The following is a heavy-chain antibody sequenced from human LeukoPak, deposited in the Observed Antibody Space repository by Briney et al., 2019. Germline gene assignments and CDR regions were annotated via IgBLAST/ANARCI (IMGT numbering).Heavy chain of an antibody. D-gene: IGHD2-15*01. J-gene: IGHJ6*04. V-gene: IGHV4-30-4*01. CDR2: IYYSGST. CDR3: ARDPLYCSGGSCYPGDYYYYYGMDV. CDR1: GVSTSSGDYY. Sequence: SQTLSLTCTVSGVSTSSGDYYWSWIRQPPGKGLEWIGYIYYSGSTYYNPSLKSRVTISVDTSKNQFSLKLSSVTAADTAVYYCARDPLYCSGGSCYPGDYYYYYGMDVWGKGTTVTVSS.